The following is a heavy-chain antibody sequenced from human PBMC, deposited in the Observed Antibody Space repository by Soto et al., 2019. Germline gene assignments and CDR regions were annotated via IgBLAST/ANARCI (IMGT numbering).Heavy chain of an antibody. CDR1: GGSISSGGYC. J-gene: IGHJ5*02. V-gene: IGHV4-30-2*01. CDR3: ARAGTELLWFGELAYNWFDP. Sequence: SETLSLTCAVAGGSISSGGYCWGWIRQPPGKGLEWIGYIYHSGSTYYNPSLKSRVTISVDRSKNQFSLKLSSVTAADTAVYYCARAGTELLWFGELAYNWFDPWGQGTLVTVSS. D-gene: IGHD3-10*01. CDR2: IYHSGST.